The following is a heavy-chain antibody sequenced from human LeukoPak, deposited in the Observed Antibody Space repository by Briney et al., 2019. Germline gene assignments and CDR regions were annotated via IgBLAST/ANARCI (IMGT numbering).Heavy chain of an antibody. V-gene: IGHV1-2*02. Sequence: GASVKVSCKAFGYTFTSNYMHWVRQAPGQGLEWMGWINPNSGGTNYAQKFQGRVTMTRDTSISTAYMELSRLRSDDTAVYYCAIDYGGHYYYYYYMDVWGKGTTVTVSS. D-gene: IGHD4-23*01. CDR1: GYTFTSNY. CDR3: AIDYGGHYYYYYYMDV. CDR2: INPNSGGT. J-gene: IGHJ6*03.